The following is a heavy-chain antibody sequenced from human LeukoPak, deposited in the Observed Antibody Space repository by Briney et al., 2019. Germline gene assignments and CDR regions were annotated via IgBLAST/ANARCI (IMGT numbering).Heavy chain of an antibody. CDR3: ARGVYCSSTSCYFLSWLDP. Sequence: PSETLSLTCAVYGGSFSGYYWSWIRQPPGKGLEWIGEINHSGSTNYNPSLKSRVTISVDTSKNQFSLKLSSVTAADTAVYYCARGVYCSSTSCYFLSWLDPWGQGTLVTVSS. CDR2: INHSGST. J-gene: IGHJ5*02. V-gene: IGHV4-34*01. D-gene: IGHD2-2*01. CDR1: GGSFSGYY.